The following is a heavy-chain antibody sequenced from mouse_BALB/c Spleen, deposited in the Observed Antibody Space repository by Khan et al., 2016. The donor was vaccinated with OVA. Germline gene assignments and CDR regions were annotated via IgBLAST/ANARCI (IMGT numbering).Heavy chain of an antibody. CDR2: INPSSGYT. Sequence: QVQLKQSGAELARPGASVKMSCKASGYTFTSHTMHWVKQRPGQGLEWIGYINPSSGYTQYNQKFNDKAALTADISSSTAYMQLSSLTSEDSAVYCCARRTTEYALDYWGQGTSVTVSS. V-gene: IGHV1-4*01. CDR1: GYTFTSHT. CDR3: ARRTTEYALDY. D-gene: IGHD2-12*01. J-gene: IGHJ4*01.